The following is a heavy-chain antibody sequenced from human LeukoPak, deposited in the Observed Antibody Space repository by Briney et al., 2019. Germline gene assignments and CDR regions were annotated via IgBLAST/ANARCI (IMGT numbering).Heavy chain of an antibody. CDR3: ARLGSYHDF. CDR2: IHTSGGS. D-gene: IGHD1-26*01. CDR1: GASISNYY. V-gene: IGHV4-4*09. Sequence: PSETLSLTCTVSGASISNYYWSWIRQTPEKGLEWMGHIHTSGGSSYYPSLKSRPTMSIDTSRNQLSLKLTSVTAADTAVYFCARLGSYHDFWGQGALVTVSS. J-gene: IGHJ4*02.